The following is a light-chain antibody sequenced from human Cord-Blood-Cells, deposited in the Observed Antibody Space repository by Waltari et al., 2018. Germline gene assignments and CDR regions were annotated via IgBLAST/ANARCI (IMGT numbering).Light chain of an antibody. Sequence: ELVMTQSPATLSVSPGDRATLSCRASQSVSSNLAWYQQKPGQAPRLLIYGASTRATGIPARFSGSGSGTEFTLTISSLQSEDFAVYYCQQYINWPQTFGQGTKVEIK. V-gene: IGKV3-15*01. CDR1: QSVSSN. CDR3: QQYINWPQT. CDR2: GAS. J-gene: IGKJ1*01.